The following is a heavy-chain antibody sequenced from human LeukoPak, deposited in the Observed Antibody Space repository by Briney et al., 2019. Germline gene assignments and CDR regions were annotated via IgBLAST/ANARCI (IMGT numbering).Heavy chain of an antibody. Sequence: GGSLRLSCAASGFTFSSYAMHWVRQAPGKGLEYVSAISSNGGSTYYANSVKGRFTISRDNSKNTLYLQTGSLRAEDMAVYYCATAGGGAGYCSGGSCYYFDYWGQGTLVTVSS. CDR3: ATAGGGAGYCSGGSCYYFDY. J-gene: IGHJ4*02. V-gene: IGHV3-64*01. CDR1: GFTFSSYA. D-gene: IGHD2-15*01. CDR2: ISSNGGST.